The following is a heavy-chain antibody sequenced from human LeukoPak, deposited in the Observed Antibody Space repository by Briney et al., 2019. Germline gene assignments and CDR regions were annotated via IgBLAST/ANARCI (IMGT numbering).Heavy chain of an antibody. CDR3: ARILEGYHYYMDV. Sequence: SGGSPRLSCAASGFTFSSYGMHWVRQAPGKGLEWVAFIRYDGSNKYYADSVKGRFTISRDNTKNSLYLQMNSLRAEDTATYYCARILEGYHYYMDVWGKGTTVTVSS. CDR2: IRYDGSNK. CDR1: GFTFSSYG. V-gene: IGHV3-30*02. J-gene: IGHJ6*03.